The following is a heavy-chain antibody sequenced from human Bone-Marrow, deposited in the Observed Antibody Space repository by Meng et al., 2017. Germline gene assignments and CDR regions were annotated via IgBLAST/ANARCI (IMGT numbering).Heavy chain of an antibody. V-gene: IGHV2-70*01. CDR3: ARIKLERDGGNWFDP. J-gene: IGHJ5*02. Sequence: SGPTLVKLTQTLTLTCTFSGFSLSTSRMCVSWIRQPPGKALEWLALIDWDDDKYYSTSLKTRLTITKDTSKNLVVLTMTNMDPVDTATYYCARIKLERDGGNWFDPWGQGTLVTVSS. D-gene: IGHD1-1*01. CDR2: IDWDDDK. CDR1: GFSLSTSRMC.